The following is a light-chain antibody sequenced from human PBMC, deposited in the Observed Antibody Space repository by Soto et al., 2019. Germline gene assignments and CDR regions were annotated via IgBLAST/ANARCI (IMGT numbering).Light chain of an antibody. CDR1: SSNIGSNT. J-gene: IGLJ3*02. Sequence: QSVLTQPPSASGTPGQRVTISCSGSSSNIGSNTVNWYQQLPGTAPKLLIYSNNQRLSGVPDRFSGSKSGTSASLAISGLQSEDAAAYYIATWDDSLNGCVFGGGTKLTVL. V-gene: IGLV1-44*01. CDR2: SNN. CDR3: ATWDDSLNGCV.